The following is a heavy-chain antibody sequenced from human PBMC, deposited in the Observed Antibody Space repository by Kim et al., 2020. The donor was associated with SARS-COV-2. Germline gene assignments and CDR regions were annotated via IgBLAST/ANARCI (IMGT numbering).Heavy chain of an antibody. D-gene: IGHD7-27*01. Sequence: RTFYAGSLKGRFTVSGDIAKNAVYLQMNNLRDDDTALYYCARDLAWAFDYWGHGTLVTVSS. CDR3: ARDLAWAFDY. J-gene: IGHJ4*01. V-gene: IGHV3-48*02. CDR2: RT.